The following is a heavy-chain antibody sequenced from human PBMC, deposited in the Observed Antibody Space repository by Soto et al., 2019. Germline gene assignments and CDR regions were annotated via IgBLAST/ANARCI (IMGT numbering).Heavy chain of an antibody. D-gene: IGHD2-2*01. V-gene: IGHV1-69*12. CDR2: IIPIFGTA. J-gene: IGHJ5*02. CDR1: GGTFSSYA. Sequence: QVQLVQSGAEVKKPGSSVKVSCKASGGTFSSYAISWVRQAPGQGLEWMGGIIPIFGTANYAQKFQGRVTITADESSVQDYMELGSLESEDTAVYSCAIRELTCISTSCYVPWFDPWGQGTLVTVSS. CDR3: AIRELTCISTSCYVPWFDP.